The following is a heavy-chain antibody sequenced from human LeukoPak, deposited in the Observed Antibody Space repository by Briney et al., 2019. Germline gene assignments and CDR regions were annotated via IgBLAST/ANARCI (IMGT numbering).Heavy chain of an antibody. Sequence: PGGSLRLSCAASGFTFSNYNMIWVRQAPGKGLEWVSGISWNGGSIGYADSVKGRFTISRDNAKNSLYLQMNSLRAEDTAVYYCARGALLWPMDYWGQGTLVTVSS. CDR1: GFTFSNYN. V-gene: IGHV3-48*01. CDR3: ARGALLWPMDY. J-gene: IGHJ4*02. CDR2: ISWNGGSI. D-gene: IGHD3-10*01.